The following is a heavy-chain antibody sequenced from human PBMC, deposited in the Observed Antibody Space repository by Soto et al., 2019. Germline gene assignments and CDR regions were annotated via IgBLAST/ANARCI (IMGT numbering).Heavy chain of an antibody. V-gene: IGHV3-23*01. CDR1: GFTLSSYA. J-gene: IGHJ4*02. D-gene: IGHD2-15*01. Sequence: EVQLLESGGGLVQPGGSLRLSCAASGFTLSSYAMSWVHQAPGKGLEWVSAISGSGGAAYYADSVKGQFTISRDNSKNTLYLQMNILRAEDTALYYCATVPLGYCSGGSCYSPGYWGQGTLVTVSS. CDR2: ISGSGGAA. CDR3: ATVPLGYCSGGSCYSPGY.